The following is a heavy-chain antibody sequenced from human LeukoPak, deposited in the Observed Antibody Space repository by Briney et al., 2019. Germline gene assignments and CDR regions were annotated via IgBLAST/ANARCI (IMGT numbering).Heavy chain of an antibody. CDR1: GFTFSDYY. J-gene: IGHJ4*02. Sequence: GGSLRLSCAASGFTFSDYYMSWIRQAPGKGLEWVSYISSSGSTIYYADSVKGRFTISRDNSKNTVYLQMNSLRAEDTAVYYCASIFSSGYSYFDYWGQGTLVTVSS. CDR2: ISSSGSTI. CDR3: ASIFSSGYSYFDY. V-gene: IGHV3-11*04. D-gene: IGHD5-18*01.